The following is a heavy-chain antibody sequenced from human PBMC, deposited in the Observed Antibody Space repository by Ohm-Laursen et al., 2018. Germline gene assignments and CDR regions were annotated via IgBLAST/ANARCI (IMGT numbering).Heavy chain of an antibody. V-gene: IGHV3-23*01. CDR1: GFIFSSFA. Sequence: SLRLSCAASGFIFSSFAMTWVRQAPGKGLEWVSVISGSGDDTYYTDSVKGRFTVSRDISNNTAYLHMDSLGAEDTAVYYCAKGRSEVVSAALNYWGQGTLVTVSS. CDR2: ISGSGDDT. CDR3: AKGRSEVVSAALNY. J-gene: IGHJ4*02. D-gene: IGHD2-2*01.